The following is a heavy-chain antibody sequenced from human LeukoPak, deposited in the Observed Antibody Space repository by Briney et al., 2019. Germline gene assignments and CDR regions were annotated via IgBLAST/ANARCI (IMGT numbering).Heavy chain of an antibody. D-gene: IGHD6-19*01. J-gene: IGHJ4*02. CDR1: GYTFTSYD. CDR2: IIPILGIA. CDR3: AREGAVAGTVFIDY. V-gene: IGHV1-69*04. Sequence: SVKVSCKASGYTFTSYDINWVRQAPGQGLEWMGRIIPILGIANYAQKFQGRVTITADKSTSTAYMELSSLRSEDTAVYYCAREGAVAGTVFIDYWGQGTLVTVSS.